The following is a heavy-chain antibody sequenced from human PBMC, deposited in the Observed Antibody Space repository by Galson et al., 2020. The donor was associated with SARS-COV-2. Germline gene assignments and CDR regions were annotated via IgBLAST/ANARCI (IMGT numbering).Heavy chain of an antibody. J-gene: IGHJ4*02. Sequence: GGSLRLSCAASGFTFSDHWMTWVRQAPGKGLQRVANIKHDATTVHYLDSVRGRFTISRDNARKSLYLQMNSLRAEDTAVYYCARHSNWTEDYWGQGTLVTVSS. CDR1: GFTFSDHW. D-gene: IGHD1-1*01. V-gene: IGHV3-7*01. CDR3: ARHSNWTEDY. CDR2: IKHDATTV.